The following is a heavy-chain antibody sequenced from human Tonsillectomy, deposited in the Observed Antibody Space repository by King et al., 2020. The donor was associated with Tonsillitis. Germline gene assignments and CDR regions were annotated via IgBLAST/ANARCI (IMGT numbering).Heavy chain of an antibody. Sequence: VQLVESGGGLIQPGGSLRLSCAVYGFTVSSNYMSWVRQAPGKGLEWVSVIYSGGSTYYADSVKGRFTISRDNSKNTLYLQMNSLRAEDTAVYYCARNVYTSGWYRGGGQGTLVTVSS. D-gene: IGHD6-19*01. CDR1: GFTVSSNY. V-gene: IGHV3-53*01. CDR2: IYSGGST. J-gene: IGHJ4*02. CDR3: ARNVYTSGWYRG.